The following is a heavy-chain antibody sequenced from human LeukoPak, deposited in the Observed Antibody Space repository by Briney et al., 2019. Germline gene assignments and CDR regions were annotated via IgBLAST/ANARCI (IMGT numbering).Heavy chain of an antibody. CDR2: IYYSGST. D-gene: IGHD6-13*01. V-gene: IGHV4-39*07. J-gene: IGHJ6*03. Sequence: PSETLSLTCTVSGGSISSSSYYWGWIRQPPGKGLEWIGSIYYSGSTYYNPSLKSRVTISVDTSKNQFSLKLSSVTAADTAVYYCASAPGIAAAGKEGYYYYYYMDVWGKGTTVTVSS. CDR1: GGSISSSSYY. CDR3: ASAPGIAAAGKEGYYYYYYMDV.